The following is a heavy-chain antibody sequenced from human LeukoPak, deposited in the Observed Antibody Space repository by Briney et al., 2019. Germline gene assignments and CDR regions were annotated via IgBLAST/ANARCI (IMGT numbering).Heavy chain of an antibody. CDR3: ARALFQVPYYFDF. CDR2: INTDGSTT. V-gene: IGHV3-74*01. CDR1: EFSFTNYW. Sequence: GGSLRLSCEASEFSFTNYWMYWVRQAPGKGLAWVSAINTDGSTTTYADSVKGRFTISRDNARNTLYLQMNSLRAEDMAVYYCARALFQVPYYFDFWGQGTLVTVSS. J-gene: IGHJ4*02. D-gene: IGHD2-2*01.